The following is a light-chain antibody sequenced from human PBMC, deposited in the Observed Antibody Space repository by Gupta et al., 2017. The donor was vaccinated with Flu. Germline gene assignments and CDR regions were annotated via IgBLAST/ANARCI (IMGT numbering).Light chain of an antibody. V-gene: IGKV1-5*03. CDR1: QSISSW. J-gene: IGKJ1*01. Sequence: DIQMTQSPSTLSASVGDRVTMTCRASQSISSWLAWYQQKPGNAPKFLIYKASILESGVPSRFSGNGSGXEFTLTXSSLQPDDFATYYCQQYKSYWTFGXGTKVDIK. CDR2: KAS. CDR3: QQYKSYWT.